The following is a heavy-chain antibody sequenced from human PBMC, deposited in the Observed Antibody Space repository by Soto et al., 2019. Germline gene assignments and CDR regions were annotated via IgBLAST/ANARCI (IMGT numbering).Heavy chain of an antibody. Sequence: GGSLRLSCVGSGFTFSSFEMNWVRQTPGKGLEWLSYIGRSGETIYYADSVKCRFTISRDNAKSSLFLQMNGLRDEDTGIYYCARDSRGGAARRPTFYYWGRGTLVTVSS. CDR3: ARDSRGGAARRPTFYY. J-gene: IGHJ4*02. CDR2: IGRSGETI. V-gene: IGHV3-48*03. CDR1: GFTFSSFE. D-gene: IGHD6-6*01.